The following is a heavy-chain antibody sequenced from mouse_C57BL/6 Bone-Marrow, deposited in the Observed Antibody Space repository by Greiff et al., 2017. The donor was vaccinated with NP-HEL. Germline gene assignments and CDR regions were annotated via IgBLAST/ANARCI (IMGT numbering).Heavy chain of an antibody. Sequence: EVQLVESGGDLVKPGGSLKLSCAASGFTFSSYGMSWVRQTPDKRLEWVATISSGGSYTYYPDSVKGRFTISRDNAKNTLYLQMSSLKSEDTAMYYCATGGPHWYFDVWGTGTTVTVSS. J-gene: IGHJ1*03. CDR1: GFTFSSYG. D-gene: IGHD3-1*01. V-gene: IGHV5-6*01. CDR2: ISSGGSYT. CDR3: ATGGPHWYFDV.